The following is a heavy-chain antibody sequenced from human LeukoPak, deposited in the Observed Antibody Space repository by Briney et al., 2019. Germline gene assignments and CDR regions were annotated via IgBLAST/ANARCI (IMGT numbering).Heavy chain of an antibody. CDR2: IRYDGSNK. CDR1: GFTFSSYG. J-gene: IGHJ4*02. CDR3: AKRGPIVGATTGIDY. Sequence: GGSLRLSCAASGFTFSSYGMHWVRQAPGKGLEWVAFIRYDGSNKYYADSVKGRFTISRDNSKNTLYLQMNSLRAEDTAVYYCAKRGPIVGATTGIDYWAREPWSPSPQ. V-gene: IGHV3-30*02. D-gene: IGHD1-26*01.